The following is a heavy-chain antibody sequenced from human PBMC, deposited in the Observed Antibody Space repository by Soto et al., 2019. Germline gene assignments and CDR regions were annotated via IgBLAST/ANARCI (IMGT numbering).Heavy chain of an antibody. CDR1: GGSVSSGSYY. V-gene: IGHV4-61*01. D-gene: IGHD6-19*01. CDR2: IYYSGST. Sequence: SETLSLTCTVSGGSVSSGSYYWSWIRQPPGKGLEWIGYIYYSGSTNYNPSLKSRVTISVDTSKNQFSLKLSSVTAADTAVYYCARDGSFVAGTVSDWGQGTLVTVSS. CDR3: ARDGSFVAGTVSD. J-gene: IGHJ4*02.